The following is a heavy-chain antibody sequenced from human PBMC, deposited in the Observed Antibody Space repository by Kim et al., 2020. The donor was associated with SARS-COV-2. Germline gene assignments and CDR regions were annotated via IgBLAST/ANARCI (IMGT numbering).Heavy chain of an antibody. J-gene: IGHJ3*01. CDR1: GFTFGTLT. Sequence: GGSLRLSCVASGFTFGTLTMHWVRQAPGKGLEWVADVNGSGGITYYAASVKGRFTISRDNSKNTLFLQMNSLRAEDTALYFCARGGRTWDDAFDVWGQGTMVTVSS. D-gene: IGHD2-15*01. CDR2: VNGSGGIT. V-gene: IGHV3-23*01. CDR3: ARGGRTWDDAFDV.